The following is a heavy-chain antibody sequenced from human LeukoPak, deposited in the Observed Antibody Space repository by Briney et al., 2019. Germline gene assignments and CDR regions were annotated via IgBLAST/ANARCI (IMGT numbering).Heavy chain of an antibody. CDR3: GRGTLEWELLGGIGY. Sequence: ASVKVSCKACGYTFTGYYMHWVRQAPGQGLEWMAWINPNSGGTNYAQKFQGRVTMTRDTSISTAYMELSRLRSDDTAVYYCGRGTLEWELLGGIGYWGQGTLVTVSS. D-gene: IGHD1-26*01. V-gene: IGHV1-2*02. CDR2: INPNSGGT. CDR1: GYTFTGYY. J-gene: IGHJ4*02.